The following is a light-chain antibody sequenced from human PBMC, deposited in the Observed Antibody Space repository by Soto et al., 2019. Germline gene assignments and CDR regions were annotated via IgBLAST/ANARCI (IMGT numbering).Light chain of an antibody. J-gene: IGKJ4*01. V-gene: IGKV3-15*01. CDR1: QYIRTI. Sequence: EIVMTQSPATLSVSPGERATLSCRASQYIRTIYLAWSQQKPGQAPRLLIFGASTRATGIPARFSGSGSGTEFTLAISSLQSEDFAVYYCQQYSKWPPTFGGGTKV. CDR2: GAS. CDR3: QQYSKWPPT.